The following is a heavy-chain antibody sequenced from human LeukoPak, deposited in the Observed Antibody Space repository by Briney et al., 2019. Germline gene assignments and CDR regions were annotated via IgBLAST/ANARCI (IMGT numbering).Heavy chain of an antibody. D-gene: IGHD3-9*01. CDR1: GFTFGSYG. J-gene: IGHJ4*02. CDR3: AKDSALEYYDILTGVDY. V-gene: IGHV3-30*18. CDR2: ISYDGSNK. Sequence: GGSLRLSCAASGFTFGSYGMHWVRQAPGKGLEWVAVISYDGSNKYYADSVKGRFTISRDNSKNTLYLQMNSLRAEDTAVYYCAKDSALEYYDILTGVDYWGQGTLVTVSS.